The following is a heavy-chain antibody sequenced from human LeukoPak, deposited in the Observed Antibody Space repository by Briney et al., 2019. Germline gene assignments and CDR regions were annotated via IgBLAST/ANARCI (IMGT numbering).Heavy chain of an antibody. D-gene: IGHD3-9*01. Sequence: PSETLSLTCAVYGGSFSGYYWSWIRQPPGKGLEWIGEINHSGSTDYNPSLKSRVTISVDTSKNQFSLKPSSVTAADTAVYYCAREKYDILAGYYPSDYGMDVWGKGTTVTVSS. J-gene: IGHJ6*04. CDR3: AREKYDILAGYYPSDYGMDV. CDR1: GGSFSGYY. V-gene: IGHV4-34*01. CDR2: INHSGST.